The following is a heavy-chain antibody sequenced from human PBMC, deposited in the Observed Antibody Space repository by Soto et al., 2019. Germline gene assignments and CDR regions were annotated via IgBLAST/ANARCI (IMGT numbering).Heavy chain of an antibody. D-gene: IGHD6-19*01. CDR3: AKKYSSGWYLGAFDI. Sequence: PGGSLRLSCAASGFTFSSYWMHWVRQAPGKGLEWVSAISGSGGSTYYADSVKGRFTISRDNSKNTLYPQMNSLRAEDTAVYYCAKKYSSGWYLGAFDIWGQGTMVTVSS. J-gene: IGHJ3*02. V-gene: IGHV3-23*01. CDR2: ISGSGGST. CDR1: GFTFSSYW.